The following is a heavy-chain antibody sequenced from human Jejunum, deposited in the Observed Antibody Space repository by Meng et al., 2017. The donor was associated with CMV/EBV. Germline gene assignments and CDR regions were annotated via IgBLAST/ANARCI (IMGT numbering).Heavy chain of an antibody. D-gene: IGHD2-2*01. CDR1: SYY. J-gene: IGHJ6*02. CDR2: IYYNGST. Sequence: SYYWSWLRQPPGKGLEWVGYIYYNGSTNYNPSLKSRVTISVDTSKNQFSLKLSSVTAADTAVYYCARDSLYCSSTSCYYYYYGMDVWGQGTTVTVSS. V-gene: IGHV4-59*01. CDR3: ARDSLYCSSTSCYYYYYGMDV.